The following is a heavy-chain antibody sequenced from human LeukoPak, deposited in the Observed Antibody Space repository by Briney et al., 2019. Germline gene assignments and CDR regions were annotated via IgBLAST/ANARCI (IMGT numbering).Heavy chain of an antibody. CDR3: ATSSSIAVAPRYFDY. Sequence: ASVKVSCKVSGYTLTELSMHWVRQAPGKGLEWMGGFDPEDGETIYAQKFQGRVIMTEDTSTDTAYMELSSLRSEDTAVYYCATSSSIAVAPRYFDYWGQGTLVTVSS. V-gene: IGHV1-24*01. CDR2: FDPEDGET. D-gene: IGHD6-19*01. J-gene: IGHJ4*02. CDR1: GYTLTELS.